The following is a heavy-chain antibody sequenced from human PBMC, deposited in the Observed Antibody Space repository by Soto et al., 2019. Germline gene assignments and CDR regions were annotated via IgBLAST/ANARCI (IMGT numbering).Heavy chain of an antibody. J-gene: IGHJ3*02. Sequence: SQTLSLTCAISGDSVSSNSAAWNWIRQSPSRGLEWLGRTYYRSKWYNDYAVSVKSRITINPDTSKNQFSLQLNSVTPEDTAVYYCASLARYCSGGSCYSGVDAFDIWGQGTMVTVSS. CDR3: ASLARYCSGGSCYSGVDAFDI. CDR2: TYYRSKWYN. V-gene: IGHV6-1*01. CDR1: GDSVSSNSAA. D-gene: IGHD2-15*01.